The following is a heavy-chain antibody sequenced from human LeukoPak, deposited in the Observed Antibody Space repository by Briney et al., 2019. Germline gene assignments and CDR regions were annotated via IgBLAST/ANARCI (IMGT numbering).Heavy chain of an antibody. CDR2: IYYSGST. Sequence: PSETLSLTCTVSGGSISSSSYYWGWIRQPPGKGLEWIGSIYYSGSTNYNPSLKSRVAVSIDTSENQFSLKLSSVTAADTAVYYCARGPGMATIKDWGQGTLVTVSS. D-gene: IGHD5-24*01. CDR1: GGSISSSSYY. J-gene: IGHJ4*02. V-gene: IGHV4-39*07. CDR3: ARGPGMATIKD.